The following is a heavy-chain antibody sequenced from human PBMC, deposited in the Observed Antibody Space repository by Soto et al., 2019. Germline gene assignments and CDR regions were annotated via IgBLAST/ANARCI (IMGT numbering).Heavy chain of an antibody. J-gene: IGHJ6*03. D-gene: IGHD3-3*01. CDR3: ARDSESWSGYYRGGSYYYYYMDV. CDR1: GYTFTSYG. V-gene: IGHV1-18*01. CDR2: ISAYNGNT. Sequence: QVQLVQSGAEVKKPGASVQVSCKASGYTFTSYGISWVRQAPGQGLEWMGWISAYNGNTNYAQKLQGRVTMTTDTSTSTAYMELRSLRSDDTAVYYCARDSESWSGYYRGGSYYYYYMDVWGKGTTVTVSS.